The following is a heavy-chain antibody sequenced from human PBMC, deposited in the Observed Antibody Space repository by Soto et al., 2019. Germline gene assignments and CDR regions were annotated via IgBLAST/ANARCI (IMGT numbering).Heavy chain of an antibody. CDR3: ASGPQYDYVWGSYLDY. J-gene: IGHJ4*02. Sequence: PSETLSLTCTVSGCSIIIGGYYWSWNRQHPGKGLEWIGYIYYSGSTYYNPSLKSRVTISVDTSKNQFSLKLSSVTAADTAVYYCASGPQYDYVWGSYLDYWGQGILVTVSS. V-gene: IGHV4-31*03. CDR2: IYYSGST. D-gene: IGHD3-16*01. CDR1: GCSIIIGGYY.